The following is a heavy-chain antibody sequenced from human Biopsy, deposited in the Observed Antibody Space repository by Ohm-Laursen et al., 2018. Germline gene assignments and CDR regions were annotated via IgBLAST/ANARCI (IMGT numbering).Heavy chain of an antibody. V-gene: IGHV4-59*12. CDR2: FRFEDRT. Sequence: TLSLTCAVSGGSISNYFWTWIRQPPGKGLEWIGYFRFEDRTSYNSSLKSRVTISADTSKNQLSLKVRSVTAADTAVYFCAREEGIPTASRFDPWGQGIQITVSS. CDR1: GGSISNYF. CDR3: AREEGIPTASRFDP. D-gene: IGHD2-2*01. J-gene: IGHJ5*02.